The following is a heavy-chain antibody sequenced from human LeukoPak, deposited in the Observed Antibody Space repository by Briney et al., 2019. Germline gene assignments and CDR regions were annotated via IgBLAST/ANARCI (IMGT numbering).Heavy chain of an antibody. J-gene: IGHJ3*02. V-gene: IGHV6-1*01. D-gene: IGHD3-22*01. Sequence: SQTLSLTCAISGDSVSSNSAAWNWIRQSPSRGLEWLGRTYYRSKWYNDYAVSVKSRITINPDTSKNQFSLQLNSVTPEDTAVYYCARDGDNYYDSSGRFDIWGQGTMVTVSS. CDR3: ARDGDNYYDSSGRFDI. CDR1: GDSVSSNSAA. CDR2: TYYRSKWYN.